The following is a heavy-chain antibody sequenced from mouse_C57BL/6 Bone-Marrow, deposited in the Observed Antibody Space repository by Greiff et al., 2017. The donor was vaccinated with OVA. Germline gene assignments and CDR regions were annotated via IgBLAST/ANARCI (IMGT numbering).Heavy chain of an antibody. CDR3: ARNYDGSSPWFAY. J-gene: IGHJ3*01. CDR1: GYTFTSYW. Sequence: QVQLQQSGAELVKPGASVKLSCKASGYTFTSYWMQWVKQRPGQGLEWIGEIDPSDSYTNYNQKFKGKATLTVDTSSSTAYMQLSSLTSEDSAGYYCARNYDGSSPWFAYRGQGTLVTVSA. D-gene: IGHD1-1*01. V-gene: IGHV1-50*01. CDR2: IDPSDSYT.